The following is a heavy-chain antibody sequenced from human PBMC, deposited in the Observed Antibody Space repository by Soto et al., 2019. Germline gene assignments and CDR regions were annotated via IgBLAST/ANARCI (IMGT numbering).Heavy chain of an antibody. V-gene: IGHV4-4*07. Sequence: QVQLQESGPGLVKPSETLSLTCTVSGGSINSYYWSWIRQPAGKGLEWIGRIYSGGSTNYNPSLKSRVTMSVDTSKNQFSLKVTSVAAADTAVYYCVRGPGGFGDFSLDYWGQGTLVTVAP. CDR3: VRGPGGFGDFSLDY. D-gene: IGHD3-10*01. CDR2: IYSGGST. CDR1: GGSINSYY. J-gene: IGHJ4*02.